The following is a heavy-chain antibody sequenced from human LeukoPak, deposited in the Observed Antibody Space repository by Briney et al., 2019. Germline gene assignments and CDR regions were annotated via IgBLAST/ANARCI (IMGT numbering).Heavy chain of an antibody. CDR2: IYSCGST. D-gene: IGHD3-22*01. J-gene: IGHJ4*02. Sequence: GGSLRLSCAASGFTVSSNYMSRVRQAPGKGLEWVSVIYSCGSTYCADSVKGRFTISRDNSKNTLYLQMNSLRAEDTAVYYCAKGGRGYYDSSGYWFDYWGQGTLVTVSS. CDR3: AKGGRGYYDSSGYWFDY. CDR1: GFTVSSNY. V-gene: IGHV3-53*01.